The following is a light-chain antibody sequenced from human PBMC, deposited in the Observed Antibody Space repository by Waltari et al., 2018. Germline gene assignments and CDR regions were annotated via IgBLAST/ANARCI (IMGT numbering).Light chain of an antibody. CDR3: QQRYSWPPIT. V-gene: IGKV3-11*01. CDR1: QSVRSY. Sequence: EVVLTQSPATLSLSPGERATLSCRASQSVRSYLGWYQQKPGQAPRLLISDTSNRATGVPSRLSGSGSGTDFTLTISSLEPEDFAVYYCQQRYSWPPITFGQGTRLEIK. CDR2: DTS. J-gene: IGKJ5*01.